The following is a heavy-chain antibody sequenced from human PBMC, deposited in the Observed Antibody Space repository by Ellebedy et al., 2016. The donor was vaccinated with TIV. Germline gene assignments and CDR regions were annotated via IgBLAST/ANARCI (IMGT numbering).Heavy chain of an antibody. CDR3: ARYGSGSYYKDPFDL. CDR1: GFDFRGHA. Sequence: PGGSLRLSCAASGFDFRGHAMNWVRQAPGKGPEWVSHISGGSDTIYYADSVKGRFTISRDNAKNSLYLQMNSLRDEDTAVYYCARYGSGSYYKDPFDLWGQGTLVTVSS. CDR2: ISGGSDTI. V-gene: IGHV3-48*02. J-gene: IGHJ4*02. D-gene: IGHD3-10*01.